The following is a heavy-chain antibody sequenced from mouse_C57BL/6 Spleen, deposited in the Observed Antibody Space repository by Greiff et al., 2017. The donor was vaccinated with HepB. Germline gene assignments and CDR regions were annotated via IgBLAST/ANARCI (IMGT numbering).Heavy chain of an antibody. CDR3: AREDYGSSLFYYAMDY. V-gene: IGHV1-80*01. Sequence: QVQLKESGAELVKPGASVKISCKASGYAFSSYWMNWVKQRPGKGLEWIGQIYPGDGDTNYNGKFKGKATLTADKSSSTAYMQLSSLTSEDSAVYFCAREDYGSSLFYYAMDYWGQGTSVTVSS. CDR2: IYPGDGDT. CDR1: GYAFSSYW. J-gene: IGHJ4*01. D-gene: IGHD1-1*01.